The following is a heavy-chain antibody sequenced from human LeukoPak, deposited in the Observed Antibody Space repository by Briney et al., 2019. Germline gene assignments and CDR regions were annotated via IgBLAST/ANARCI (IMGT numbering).Heavy chain of an antibody. V-gene: IGHV3-30*03. D-gene: IGHD5-12*01. CDR3: ARESSGYDFDI. Sequence: QTGGSLRLSCAASGFTFSNYDIHWVRLAPGKGLEWVAVISDDGTRKYYADSVQGRFTISRDNSENTLSLQMNSLRAEDMAVYYCARESSGYDFDIWGQGTTVTVSS. CDR2: ISDDGTRK. CDR1: GFTFSNYD. J-gene: IGHJ3*02.